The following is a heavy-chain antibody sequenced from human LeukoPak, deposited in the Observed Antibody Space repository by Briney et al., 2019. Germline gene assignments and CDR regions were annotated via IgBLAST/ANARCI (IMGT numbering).Heavy chain of an antibody. CDR3: ARVWYGELKVDV. Sequence: GGSLRLSCAASGFTFSAYWMSWVRQAPGKGLEWVANLKQDGSEKYYVDSVKGRFTISRDNAKNSLYLQMNSLRAEDTAVYYCARVWYGELKVDVWGQGTTVTVSS. D-gene: IGHD3-10*01. CDR2: LKQDGSEK. V-gene: IGHV3-7*03. CDR1: GFTFSAYW. J-gene: IGHJ6*02.